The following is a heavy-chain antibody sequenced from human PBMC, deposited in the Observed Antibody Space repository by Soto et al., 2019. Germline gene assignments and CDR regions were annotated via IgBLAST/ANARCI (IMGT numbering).Heavy chain of an antibody. CDR2: ISSSGTTI. CDR3: ARSTVTDSRGMDV. V-gene: IGHV3-48*03. CDR1: GFTFRSYE. J-gene: IGHJ6*02. D-gene: IGHD4-17*01. Sequence: PGGSLRLSCAASGFTFRSYERNWVRQAPGKGLEWISYISSSGTTIYYAGSVKGRFTISRDNAKNSLYLQMNSLRAEDTALDYCARSTVTDSRGMDVWGQGTTVTVSS.